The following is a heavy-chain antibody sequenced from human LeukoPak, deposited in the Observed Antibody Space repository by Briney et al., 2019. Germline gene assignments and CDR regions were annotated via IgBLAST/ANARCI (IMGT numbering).Heavy chain of an antibody. J-gene: IGHJ4*02. V-gene: IGHV1-2*02. CDR3: ARGPPLRLGESKLDY. D-gene: IGHD3-16*01. CDR1: GYTFTGYY. CDR2: INPNSGGT. Sequence: ASVKVSCKASGYTFTGYYMHWVRQAPGQGLEWMGWINPNSGGTNYAQKFKGRVTMTRDTSISTAYMELSRLRSDDTAVYYCARGPPLRLGESKLDYWGQGTLVTVSS.